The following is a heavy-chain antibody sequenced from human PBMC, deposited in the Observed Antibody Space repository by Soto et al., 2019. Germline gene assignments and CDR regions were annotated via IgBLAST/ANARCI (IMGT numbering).Heavy chain of an antibody. J-gene: IGHJ5*01. Sequence: PPATLSLTCSVYGGSISSSSYYWGWIRQPPGKGLEWIGSIYYSGSTYYNPSLKSRVTMSVDTSKKQFSLKLNSVTAADTAVYYCARHITGTSTIFAENWFDCWGPGTPVTVS. V-gene: IGHV4-39*01. D-gene: IGHD3-3*01. CDR1: GGSISSSSYY. CDR3: ARHITGTSTIFAENWFDC. CDR2: IYYSGST.